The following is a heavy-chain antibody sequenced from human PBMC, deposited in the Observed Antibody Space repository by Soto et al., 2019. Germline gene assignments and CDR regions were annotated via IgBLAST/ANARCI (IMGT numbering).Heavy chain of an antibody. Sequence: EVQLVESGGGLVQPGGSLRLSCAASGFTFSSYWMSWVRQAPGKGLEWVANIKQDGSEKYYVDSVKGRFTISRDNAKNSLYLQMNSLRAEDTAVYYCARDLRYGYFFRVLGAFDIWGQGTMVTVSS. CDR1: GFTFSSYW. CDR2: IKQDGSEK. J-gene: IGHJ3*02. CDR3: ARDLRYGYFFRVLGAFDI. V-gene: IGHV3-7*01. D-gene: IGHD3-10*02.